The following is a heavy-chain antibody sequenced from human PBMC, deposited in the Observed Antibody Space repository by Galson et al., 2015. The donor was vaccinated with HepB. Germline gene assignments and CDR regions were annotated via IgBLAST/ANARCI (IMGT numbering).Heavy chain of an antibody. D-gene: IGHD6-13*01. V-gene: IGHV2-5*01. CDR2: IYWNDDK. CDR3: AHSSWYPPYYYYGMDV. CDR1: GFPLSTSGVG. J-gene: IGHJ6*02. Sequence: PALVKPTQTLALTCTFSGFPLSTSGVGVGWIRQPPGKALEWLALIYWNDDKRYSPSLKSRLTITKDTSKNQVVLTMTNMDPVDTATYYCAHSSWYPPYYYYGMDVWGQGTTVTVSS.